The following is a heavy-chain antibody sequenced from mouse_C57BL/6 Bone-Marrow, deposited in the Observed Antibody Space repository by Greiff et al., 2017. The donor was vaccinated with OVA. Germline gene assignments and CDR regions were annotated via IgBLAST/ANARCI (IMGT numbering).Heavy chain of an antibody. D-gene: IGHD2-2*01. CDR3: ARSLYYGYLYYYAMDY. CDR2: INPNTGGT. CDR1: GYTFTDYY. J-gene: IGHJ4*01. Sequence: EVQLQQSGPELVKPGASVKISCKASGYTFTDYYMNWVKQSHGKSLEWIGDINPNTGGTSYNQKFKGKATLTVDKSSSTAYMELRSLTSEDSAVYYCARSLYYGYLYYYAMDYWGQGTSVTVSS. V-gene: IGHV1-26*01.